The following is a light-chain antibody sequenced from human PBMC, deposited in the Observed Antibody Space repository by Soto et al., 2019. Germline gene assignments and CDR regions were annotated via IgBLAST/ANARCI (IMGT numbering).Light chain of an antibody. Sequence: QSVLTQPASVSGSPGQSITISCSGTGSDVGAYNSVSWYQQHPAKAPKLMIYDVSHRPSGVSDRFSGSKSGNTASLTISVLPAEDEADYYCYSYTSSSTYVFGSGTKLTVL. V-gene: IGLV2-14*01. J-gene: IGLJ1*01. CDR2: DVS. CDR3: YSYTSSSTYV. CDR1: GSDVGAYNS.